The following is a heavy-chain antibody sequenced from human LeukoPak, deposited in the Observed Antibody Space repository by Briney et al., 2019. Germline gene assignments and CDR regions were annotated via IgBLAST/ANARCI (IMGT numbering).Heavy chain of an antibody. CDR2: LYYSGST. Sequence: KPSETLSLTCTVSGGSISSSTYYWGWIRQPPGKGLEWIGSLYYSGSTYSNPSLKSRVTISVDTSKNQFSLKLSSVTAADTAVYYCAREQWELLGIYYYYMDVWGKGTTVTVSS. CDR3: AREQWELLGIYYYYMDV. V-gene: IGHV4-39*07. D-gene: IGHD1-26*01. J-gene: IGHJ6*03. CDR1: GGSISSSTYY.